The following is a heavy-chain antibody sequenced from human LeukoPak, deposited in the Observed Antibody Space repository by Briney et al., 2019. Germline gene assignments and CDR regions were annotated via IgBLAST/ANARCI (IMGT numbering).Heavy chain of an antibody. V-gene: IGHV4-34*01. CDR2: INDSGST. J-gene: IGHJ2*01. CDR3: ARVKGKAAAGTWYFDL. CDR1: GGSFSGYY. Sequence: SVTLSLTCAVYGGSFSGYYWSWIRQPPGKGLEWIGDINDSGSTNYNPSLKSRVTISVDTSKNHFSVKLSSVTAADTAVYYCARVKGKAAAGTWYFDLWGRGTLVTVSS. D-gene: IGHD6-13*01.